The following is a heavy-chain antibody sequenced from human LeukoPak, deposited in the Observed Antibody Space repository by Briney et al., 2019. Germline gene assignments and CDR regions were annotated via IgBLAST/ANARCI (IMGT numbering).Heavy chain of an antibody. CDR3: VTNFDPDVD. D-gene: IGHD3-9*01. V-gene: IGHV3-30*03. CDR1: GFTFSSYS. J-gene: IGHJ4*02. CDR2: ISNDGNNK. Sequence: GGSLRLSCAASGFTFSSYSMNWVRQAPGKGLEWVAAISNDGNNKFYADSVKGRFTISRDNPKNTMNLQMNSLRAEDTAVYYCVTNFDPDVDWGQGTLVTVSS.